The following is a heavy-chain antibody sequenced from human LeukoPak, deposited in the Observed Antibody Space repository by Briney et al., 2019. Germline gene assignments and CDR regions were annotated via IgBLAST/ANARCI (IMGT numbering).Heavy chain of an antibody. V-gene: IGHV3-23*01. CDR1: GFTFSSSD. CDR2: ISSSGAGI. CDR3: AKFQSGAKGDLKYLFHY. Sequence: PGGSLRLSCAASGFTFSSSDMSWVRQVPGKGLEWVSAISSSGAGIYYADSVKGRFTISRDNSKNTRYMQMSILRAEATAIYKCAKFQSGAKGDLKYLFHYWLQPTLVTVCS. J-gene: IGHJ4*02. D-gene: IGHD2-2*01.